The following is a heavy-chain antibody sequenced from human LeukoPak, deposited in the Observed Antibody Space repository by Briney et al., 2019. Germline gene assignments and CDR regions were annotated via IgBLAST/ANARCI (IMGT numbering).Heavy chain of an antibody. Sequence: ASVKVSCKASGYTFTSYDINWVRQATGQGLEWMGWMNPNSGNTGYAQKFQGRVTMTRNTSISTAYMELTSLSSEDTAVYSHARGLRDYYYMDVWGKGTTVTVSS. J-gene: IGHJ6*03. V-gene: IGHV1-8*01. CDR3: ARGLRDYYYMDV. CDR1: GYTFTSYD. CDR2: MNPNSGNT.